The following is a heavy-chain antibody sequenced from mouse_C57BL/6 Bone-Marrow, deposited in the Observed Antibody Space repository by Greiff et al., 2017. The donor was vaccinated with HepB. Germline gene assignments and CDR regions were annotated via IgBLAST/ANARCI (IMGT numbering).Heavy chain of an antibody. D-gene: IGHD3-2*02. CDR2: IRSKSSNYAT. CDR1: GFTFNTYA. CDR3: VRDEQLRLEAWFAY. V-gene: IGHV10-3*01. J-gene: IGHJ3*01. Sequence: EVKVVESGGGLVQPKGSLKLSCAASGFTFNTYAMHWVRQAPGKGLEWVARIRSKSSNYATYYADSVKDRFTISRDDSQSMLYLQMNNLKTEDTAMYYCVRDEQLRLEAWFAYWGQGTLVTVSA.